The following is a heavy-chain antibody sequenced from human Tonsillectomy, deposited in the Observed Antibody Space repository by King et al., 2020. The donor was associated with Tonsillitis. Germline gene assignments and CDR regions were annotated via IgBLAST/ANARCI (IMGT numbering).Heavy chain of an antibody. CDR1: DYTFTSFG. J-gene: IGHJ4*02. D-gene: IGHD3-22*01. CDR2: ITTYNGNT. CDR3: ARDMGYYDSIGYYMYYFDY. V-gene: IGHV1-18*01. Sequence: QLVQSGAEVKKPGASVKVSCQTSDYTFTSFGISWVRQAPGQGLEWIGCITTYNGNTNYEQKLQGEVTMTTNTSTSPAYMELRSLRSDDTAVYYCARDMGYYDSIGYYMYYFDYWGQGTLVTVSS.